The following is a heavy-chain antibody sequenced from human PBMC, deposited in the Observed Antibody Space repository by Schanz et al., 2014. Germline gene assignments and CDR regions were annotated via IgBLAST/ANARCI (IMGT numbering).Heavy chain of an antibody. Sequence: QVQLVESGGGVVQPGRSLRLSCAASGFTFSSYGMHWVRQSPGKGLEWVALISYDGSNKYYADSVKGRFTISRDSSKNTLYLQMNSLRAEDTAVYYCVPMSIAAHWGQGTLVTVSS. V-gene: IGHV3-30*03. D-gene: IGHD6-6*01. CDR3: VPMSIAAH. J-gene: IGHJ4*02. CDR2: ISYDGSNK. CDR1: GFTFSSYG.